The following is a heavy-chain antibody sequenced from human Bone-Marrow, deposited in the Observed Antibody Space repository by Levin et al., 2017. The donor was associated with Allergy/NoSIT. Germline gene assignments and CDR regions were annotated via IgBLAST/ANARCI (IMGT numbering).Heavy chain of an antibody. V-gene: IGHV3-21*06. CDR3: ASWAMFYYDGSDCDYFYYGMDV. CDR2: ITGGSSRI. J-gene: IGHJ6*02. CDR1: GLSFSNYD. D-gene: IGHD3-16*01. Sequence: PSETLSLTCAASGLSFSNYDMNWVRQAPGKGLEWVSSITGGSSRIYYADSVKGRFTISRDNSKNSLYLQMNSLRVEDTAFYYCASWAMFYYDGSDCDYFYYGMDVWGQGTTVTVSS.